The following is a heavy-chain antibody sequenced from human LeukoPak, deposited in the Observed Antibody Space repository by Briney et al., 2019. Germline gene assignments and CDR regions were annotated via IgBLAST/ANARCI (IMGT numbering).Heavy chain of an antibody. J-gene: IGHJ3*01. CDR3: ARPESSGELDAFDV. D-gene: IGHD3-22*01. CDR1: GGSIRTYY. CDR2: VYYRGDT. Sequence: SETLSLTCAVSGGSIRTYYWSWIRQPPGKGLEWIGDVYYRGDTKYNPSLESRVTISIDTSKNQISLELTSVTAADTAMYFCARPESSGELDAFDVWGQGTMVTVSS. V-gene: IGHV4-59*08.